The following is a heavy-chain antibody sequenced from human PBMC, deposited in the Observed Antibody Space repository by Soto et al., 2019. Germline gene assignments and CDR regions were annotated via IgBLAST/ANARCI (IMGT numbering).Heavy chain of an antibody. V-gene: IGHV1-69*13. J-gene: IGHJ6*02. Sequence: GASVKVSCKASGGTFSSYAISWVRQAPGQGLEWMGGIIPTFGTANYAQKFQGRVTITADESTSTAYMELSSLRSEDTAVYYCARDDIVVVVAASSPSYYGMDVWGQGTTVTVSS. CDR2: IIPTFGTA. CDR3: ARDDIVVVVAASSPSYYGMDV. CDR1: GGTFSSYA. D-gene: IGHD2-15*01.